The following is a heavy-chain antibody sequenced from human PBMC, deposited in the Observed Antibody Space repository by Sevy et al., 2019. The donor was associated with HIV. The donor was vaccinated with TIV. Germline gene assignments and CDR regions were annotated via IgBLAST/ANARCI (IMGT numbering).Heavy chain of an antibody. J-gene: IGHJ4*01. Sequence: ASVKVSCKASGYTFTSYGISWVPQAPGQGLEWMGWISANNGNTNYAQKLQGRVTMTTDTSASTAYMELTSLRSDDTAVYYCARDGGDFRSGYFFPFDYWGHGTLVTVSS. V-gene: IGHV1-18*04. D-gene: IGHD3-3*01. CDR2: ISANNGNT. CDR1: GYTFTSYG. CDR3: ARDGGDFRSGYFFPFDY.